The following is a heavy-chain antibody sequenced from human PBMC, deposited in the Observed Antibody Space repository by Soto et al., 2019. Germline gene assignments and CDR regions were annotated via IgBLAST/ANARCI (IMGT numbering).Heavy chain of an antibody. CDR1: GVAFSDSA. V-gene: IGHV3-73*02. CDR2: IRGKTNSYAT. Sequence: EVQLVESGGGLVQPGGSLKVSCAASGVAFSDSAMHWVRQASGKGLEWVGRIRGKTNSYATTYAASLKGRFTISRDDSKSTTYLQMNVLNAEEAAVYYCTSAAVASYWGQGTLVTVSS. D-gene: IGHD6-19*01. CDR3: TSAAVASY. J-gene: IGHJ4*02.